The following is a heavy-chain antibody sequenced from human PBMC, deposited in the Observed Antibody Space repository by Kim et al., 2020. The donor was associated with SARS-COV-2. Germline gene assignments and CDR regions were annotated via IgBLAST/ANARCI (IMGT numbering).Heavy chain of an antibody. V-gene: IGHV3-33*03. CDR2: RNNK. CDR3: ANFES. J-gene: IGHJ4*02. Sequence: RNNKYYDVSVMGRFTISREQSENMLFLQMKSLRAKDTAVYYCANFESWGQGTLVTVSS.